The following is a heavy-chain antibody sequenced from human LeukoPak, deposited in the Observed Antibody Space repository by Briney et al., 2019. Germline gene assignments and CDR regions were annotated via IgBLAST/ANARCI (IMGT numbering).Heavy chain of an antibody. J-gene: IGHJ4*02. CDR2: IYYSGST. CDR1: GGSNSSHY. Sequence: SETLSLTCTVSGGSNSSHYWSWIRQPPGKGLEWIGYIYYSGSTNYNPSLKSRVTISVDTSKNQFSLKLSSVTAADTAVYYCARVGSSGYYFDYWGQGTLVTVSS. V-gene: IGHV4-59*11. D-gene: IGHD3-22*01. CDR3: ARVGSSGYYFDY.